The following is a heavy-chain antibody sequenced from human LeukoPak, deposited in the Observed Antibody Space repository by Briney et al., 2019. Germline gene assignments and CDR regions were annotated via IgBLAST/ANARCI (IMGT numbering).Heavy chain of an antibody. CDR3: ATGVHGIAAAGDYYFDY. J-gene: IGHJ4*02. CDR1: GGSISNNY. V-gene: IGHV4-4*07. CDR2: IDTSGSS. D-gene: IGHD6-13*01. Sequence: SETLFLTCSVSGGSISNNYWNWIRQPAGKGLEWIGHIDTSGSSNYNPSLKSRVTMSVDTSKNQFSLKLSSVIAADTAVYYCATGVHGIAAAGDYYFDYWGQGTLVTVSS.